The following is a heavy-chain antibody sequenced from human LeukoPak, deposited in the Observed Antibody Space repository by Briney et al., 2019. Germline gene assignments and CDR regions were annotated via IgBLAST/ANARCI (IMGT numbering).Heavy chain of an antibody. CDR3: ARRSYRPRYYYMDV. J-gene: IGHJ6*03. Sequence: GGSLRLSCAASGFTFSSYAMHWVRQAPGKGLEYVSAISSNGGSTYYANSVKGRFTISRDNSKNTLYLQMNSLRAEDTAVYYCARRSYRPRYYYMDVWGKGTTVTISS. V-gene: IGHV3-64*01. D-gene: IGHD1-26*01. CDR1: GFTFSSYA. CDR2: ISSNGGST.